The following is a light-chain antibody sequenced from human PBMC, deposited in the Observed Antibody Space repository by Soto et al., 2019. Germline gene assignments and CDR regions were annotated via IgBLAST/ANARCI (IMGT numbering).Light chain of an antibody. J-gene: IGKJ1*01. CDR1: QCVSSW. Sequence: EIVLTQPPATPSSSPGDRPTLSFGASQCVSSWLAWYQHRPGQAPSLLIYDASNWASGIPARFSGSGSGTDFTLTISRLEPDDFAMYYCQQYHSSLTFGQGTNVDIK. CDR3: QQYHSSLT. V-gene: IGKV3-11*01. CDR2: DAS.